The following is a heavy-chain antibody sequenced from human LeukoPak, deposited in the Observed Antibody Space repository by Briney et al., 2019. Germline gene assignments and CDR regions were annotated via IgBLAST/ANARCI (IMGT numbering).Heavy chain of an antibody. J-gene: IGHJ3*02. Sequence: GGSLRLSCAASGFTFSSYAMHWVRQAPGKGLEWVAVISYDGRNKYYADSVKGRFTISRDNSKNTLYLQMNSLRAEDTAVYYCARNCGGDCYPSDAAFDIWGQGTMVTVSS. CDR2: ISYDGRNK. CDR1: GFTFSSYA. V-gene: IGHV3-30*04. D-gene: IGHD2-21*02. CDR3: ARNCGGDCYPSDAAFDI.